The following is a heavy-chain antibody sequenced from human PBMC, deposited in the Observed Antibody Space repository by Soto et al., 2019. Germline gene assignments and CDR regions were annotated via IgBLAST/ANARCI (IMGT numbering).Heavy chain of an antibody. D-gene: IGHD2-2*02. CDR1: GFGFSNYE. CDR3: ARGDCKTSCYIGF. V-gene: IGHV3-48*03. Sequence: LRLSCAASGFGFSNYEMNWVRQAPGKGLEWVSYITSSGGATMYADSVKGRFTISRDNAKDSLYLQMNSLRVEDTAVYYCARGDCKTSCYIGFWGQGALVTVSS. CDR2: ITSSGGAT. J-gene: IGHJ4*02.